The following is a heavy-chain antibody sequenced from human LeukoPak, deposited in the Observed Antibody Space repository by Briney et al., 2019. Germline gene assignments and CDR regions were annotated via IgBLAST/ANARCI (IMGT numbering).Heavy chain of an antibody. D-gene: IGHD6-13*01. V-gene: IGHV3-53*01. CDR3: ARQTQQLAWFDP. CDR2: IYSGGST. J-gene: IGHJ5*02. CDR1: GFTVSSNY. Sequence: GGSLRLSCAASGFTVSSNYMSWVRQAPGKGLEWVSVIYSGGSTYYADSVKGRFTISRDNSKNTLYLQMNSPRAEDTAVYYCARQTQQLAWFDPWGQGTLVTVSS.